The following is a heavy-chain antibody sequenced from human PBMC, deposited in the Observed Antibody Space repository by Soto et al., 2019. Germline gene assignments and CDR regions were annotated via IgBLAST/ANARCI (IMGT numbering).Heavy chain of an antibody. CDR1: GFTFSSYS. J-gene: IGHJ6*02. CDR2: ISSSSYI. V-gene: IGHV3-21*01. Sequence: GGSLRLSCAASGFTFSSYSMNWVRQAPGKGLEWVSSISSSSYIYYADSVKGRFTISRDNAKNSLYLQMNSLRAEDTAVYYCARDQAVVVPAARNYGMDVWGQGTTVTVS. D-gene: IGHD2-2*01. CDR3: ARDQAVVVPAARNYGMDV.